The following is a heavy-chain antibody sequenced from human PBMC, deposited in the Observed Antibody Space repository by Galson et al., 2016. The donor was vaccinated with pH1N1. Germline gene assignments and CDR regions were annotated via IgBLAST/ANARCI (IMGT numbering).Heavy chain of an antibody. J-gene: IGHJ4*02. Sequence: ETLSLTYTVSGGSISSSSYHWGWIRQPPGKGLEWIGSIYYSGSTYYNPSLKSRVTISVDTSKNQFSLKLSSVTAADTAVYYCARRSYGDYVGCFDYWGQGTLVTVSS. CDR2: IYYSGST. CDR1: GGSISSSSYH. V-gene: IGHV4-39*01. D-gene: IGHD4-17*01. CDR3: ARRSYGDYVGCFDY.